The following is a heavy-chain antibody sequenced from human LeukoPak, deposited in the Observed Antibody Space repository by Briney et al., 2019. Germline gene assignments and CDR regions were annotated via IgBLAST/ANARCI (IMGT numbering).Heavy chain of an antibody. CDR1: GYTFTSYG. Sequence: ASVKVSCKASGYTFTSYGISWVRQAPGQGVEWMGWISAYNGNTNYAQKLQGRVTMTTDTSTSTAYMELRSLRSDDTAVYYCARPRAQYYYGSGSYYPDWGQGTLVTVSS. J-gene: IGHJ4*02. D-gene: IGHD3-10*01. CDR3: ARPRAQYYYGSGSYYPD. CDR2: ISAYNGNT. V-gene: IGHV1-18*01.